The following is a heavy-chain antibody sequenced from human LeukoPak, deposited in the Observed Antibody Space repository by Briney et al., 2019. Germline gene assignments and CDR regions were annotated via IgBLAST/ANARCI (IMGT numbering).Heavy chain of an antibody. D-gene: IGHD5-18*01. J-gene: IGHJ4*02. Sequence: SETLSLTCTVSGGSISNYYWSWIRQSPGKGLEWIGYIYYSGGTNYNPSLKSRVTMSVDTSKNQFSLKLSSVTAADTAVYYCARERGIQLWYYFDYWGQGTLVTVSS. V-gene: IGHV4-59*12. CDR3: ARERGIQLWYYFDY. CDR1: GGSISNYY. CDR2: IYYSGGT.